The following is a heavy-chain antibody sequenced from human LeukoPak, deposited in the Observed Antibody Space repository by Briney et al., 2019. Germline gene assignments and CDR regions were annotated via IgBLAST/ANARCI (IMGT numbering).Heavy chain of an antibody. CDR3: ARDRDYYCSGSYHNVVDY. CDR2: INPNSGGT. V-gene: IGHV1-2*06. D-gene: IGHD3-10*01. J-gene: IGHJ4*02. Sequence: SVKVSCKASGYTFTGYYMHWVRQAPGQGLEWMGRINPNSGGTNYAQKFQGRVTMTRDTSISTAYMELSRLRSDDTAVYYCARDRDYYCSGSYHNVVDYWGQGTLVTVSS. CDR1: GYTFTGYY.